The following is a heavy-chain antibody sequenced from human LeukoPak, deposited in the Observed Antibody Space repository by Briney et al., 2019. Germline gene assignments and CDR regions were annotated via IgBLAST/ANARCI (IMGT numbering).Heavy chain of an antibody. Sequence: KSSETLSLTCAVSGGSISSSNWWSWVRQPPGKGLEWIGEIYHSGSTNYNPSLKSRVTISVDTSKNQFSLKLSSVTAADTAVYYCARSNYDFWSGYYNRYYMDVWGKGTTVAVSS. V-gene: IGHV4-4*02. CDR3: ARSNYDFWSGYYNRYYMDV. D-gene: IGHD3-3*01. CDR1: GGSISSSNW. CDR2: IYHSGST. J-gene: IGHJ6*03.